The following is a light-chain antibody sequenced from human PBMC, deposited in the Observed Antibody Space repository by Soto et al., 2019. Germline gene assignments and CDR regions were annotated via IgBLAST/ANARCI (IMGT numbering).Light chain of an antibody. J-gene: IGLJ3*02. CDR3: QTWGTGIWV. CDR2: LNSDGNH. CDR1: SGHSTYA. V-gene: IGLV4-69*01. Sequence: QTVVTQSPSASASLGASVKLTCTLSSGHSTYAIAWHQQQPEKGPRYLMNLNSDGNHSKGDGIPDRFSGSSSGTERYLTISSLQSEDEADYYCQTWGTGIWVFGGGTKLTVL.